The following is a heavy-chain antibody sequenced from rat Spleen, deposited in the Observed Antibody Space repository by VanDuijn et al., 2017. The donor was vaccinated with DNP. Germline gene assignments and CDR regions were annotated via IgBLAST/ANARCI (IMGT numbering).Heavy chain of an antibody. CDR1: GFSLSSYG. CDR2: IWGNGNT. V-gene: IGHV2-13*01. CDR3: TREREPNNNPFYFDC. Sequence: VQLQESGPGLVQPSQTLSLTCTVSGFSLSSYGVIWVRQPPGKGLEWMGIIWGNGNTNYNSALKSRLSISRDTSKNQVFLKMNSLQTDDTGTYYCTREREPNNNPFYFDCWGQGVMVTVSS. J-gene: IGHJ2*01. D-gene: IGHD1-10*01.